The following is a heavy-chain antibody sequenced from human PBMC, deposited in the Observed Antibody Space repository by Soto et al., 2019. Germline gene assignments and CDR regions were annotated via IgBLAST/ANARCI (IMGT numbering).Heavy chain of an antibody. CDR2: SNTDGTIT. CDR1: GFTLSGYV. J-gene: IGHJ4*02. D-gene: IGHD1-1*01. Sequence: EMQVVESGGGLVQPGGSLRLSCAASGFTLSGYVMHWARQAPGRGLMWLSRSNTDGTITSYADSVRGRFTISRDNAKNTLYLQMHSLSAEDTAMYYCATDRDWKIDCWGQGTLVTVSS. V-gene: IGHV3-74*01. CDR3: ATDRDWKIDC.